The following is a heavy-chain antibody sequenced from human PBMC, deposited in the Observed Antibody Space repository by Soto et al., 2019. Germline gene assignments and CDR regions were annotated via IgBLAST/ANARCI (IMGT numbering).Heavy chain of an antibody. V-gene: IGHV1-69*01. CDR1: EGTFNSYA. J-gene: IGHJ4*02. D-gene: IGHD6-13*01. CDR2: IIPYYNTL. CDR3: ASGASRWYTSFFDS. Sequence: QAQVVQSGAEVRKPGSSVKLSCKASEGTFNSYAIAWVRQAPGQGLEWMGGIIPYYNTLNYAQKFQDRVTMTAADSTTTVYMELSSLRSDDTAVYFCASGASRWYTSFFDSWAQGTLVTVSS.